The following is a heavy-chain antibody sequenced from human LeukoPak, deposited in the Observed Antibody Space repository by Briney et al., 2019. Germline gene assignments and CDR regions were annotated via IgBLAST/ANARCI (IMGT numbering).Heavy chain of an antibody. Sequence: GASVKVSCKASGDTFSNYAISWVRQAPGQGLEWMGGIIPIFGTANYAQKFQGRVTITADKSTSTAYMELSSLRSEDTAVYYCARDGSGITHPNWFDPWGQGTLVTVSS. CDR1: GDTFSNYA. V-gene: IGHV1-69*06. CDR2: IIPIFGTA. J-gene: IGHJ5*02. CDR3: ARDGSGITHPNWFDP. D-gene: IGHD3-10*01.